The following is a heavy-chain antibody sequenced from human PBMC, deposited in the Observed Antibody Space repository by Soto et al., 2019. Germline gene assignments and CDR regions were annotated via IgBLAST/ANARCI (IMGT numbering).Heavy chain of an antibody. V-gene: IGHV1-2*02. CDR3: ARENWHFDY. CDR2: VNHINGNT. Sequence: QVQLVQAGAEVKTPGASVKVSCKTAGYSFSVFRMNWVRQAPGQGLEWMGWVNHINGNTNYAQDFQGRVTMTREASTNTVYMELSSLTSDDTSTVYCARENWHFDYWGQGTLITVSS. CDR1: GYSFSVFR. J-gene: IGHJ4*02.